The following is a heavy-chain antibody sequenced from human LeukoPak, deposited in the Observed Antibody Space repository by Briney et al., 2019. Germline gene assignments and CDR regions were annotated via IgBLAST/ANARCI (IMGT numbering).Heavy chain of an antibody. J-gene: IGHJ4*02. D-gene: IGHD6-13*01. CDR1: GGSISSYY. CDR2: IYYSGST. CDR3: AGGAPGIAEAVDY. Sequence: PSETLSLTCTASGGSISSYYWSWIRQPPGKGLEWIGYIYYSGSTNYNPSLKSRVTISVDTSKNKFSLKLSTVTAADTAVYYCAGGAPGIAEAVDYWGQGTLVTVSS. V-gene: IGHV4-59*01.